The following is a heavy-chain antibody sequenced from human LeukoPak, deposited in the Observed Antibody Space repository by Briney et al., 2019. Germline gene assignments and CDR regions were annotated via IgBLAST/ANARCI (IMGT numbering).Heavy chain of an antibody. CDR2: IWYDGSNK. CDR3: ARDPRHYYDASGFDY. Sequence: GGSLRLSCAASGFTFSNYLMSWVRQAPGKGLEWVAVIWYDGSNKYYADSVKGRFTISRDNSKNTLYLQMNSLRAEDTAVYYCARDPRHYYDASGFDYWGQGTLVTVSS. J-gene: IGHJ4*02. D-gene: IGHD3-22*01. CDR1: GFTFSNYL. V-gene: IGHV3-33*08.